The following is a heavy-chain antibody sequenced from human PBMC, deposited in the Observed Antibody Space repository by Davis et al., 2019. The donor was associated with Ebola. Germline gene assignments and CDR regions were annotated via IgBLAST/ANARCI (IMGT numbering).Heavy chain of an antibody. CDR2: IWYDGRNQ. V-gene: IGHV3-30*02. D-gene: IGHD2-2*01. CDR3: AKDPAGHAAGDDY. J-gene: IGHJ4*02. CDR1: GFTFSSYA. Sequence: GESLKISCAASGFTFSSYAMHWVRQAPGKGLEWVAFIWYDGRNQHYIDSVKGRFTISRDNSQDTLYLHMNNLRLEDTGVYFCAKDPAGHAAGDDYWGQGTLVTVSS.